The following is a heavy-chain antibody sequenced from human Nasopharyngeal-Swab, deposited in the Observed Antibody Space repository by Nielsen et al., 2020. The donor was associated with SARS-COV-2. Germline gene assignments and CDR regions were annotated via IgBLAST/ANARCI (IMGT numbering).Heavy chain of an antibody. CDR1: GASISSSTYY. CDR2: FDYSGSA. J-gene: IGHJ6*02. Sequence: SETLSLTCTVSGASISSSTYYWAWIRQAPGRGLEWIGSFDYSGSAYYNPSLKSRVTISVDTSRNDLSLKLSSVTAADTAVYYCARHPVDGRLWVRGVMKEYGMDVWGQGTTVTAS. D-gene: IGHD3-10*01. V-gene: IGHV4-39*01. CDR3: ARHPVDGRLWVRGVMKEYGMDV.